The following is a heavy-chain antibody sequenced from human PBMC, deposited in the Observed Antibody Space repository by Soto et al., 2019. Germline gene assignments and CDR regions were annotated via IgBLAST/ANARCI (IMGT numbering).Heavy chain of an antibody. CDR2: IKSKTDGGTT. Sequence: GSLRLSCAASGFTFSNAWMNWVRQAPGKGLEWVGRIKSKTDGGTTDYAAPVKGRFTISRDDSKNTLYLQMNSLKTEDTAVYYCTTWVAAAIRPYYYYGMDVSGQATTVTVSS. CDR3: TTWVAAAIRPYYYYGMDV. J-gene: IGHJ6*02. D-gene: IGHD2-2*01. V-gene: IGHV3-15*07. CDR1: GFTFSNAW.